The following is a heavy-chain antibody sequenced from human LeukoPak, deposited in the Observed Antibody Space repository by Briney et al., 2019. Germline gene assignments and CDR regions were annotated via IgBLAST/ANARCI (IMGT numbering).Heavy chain of an antibody. CDR1: GYTFTGYY. CDR3: AGEDNSSGYRPFDI. Sequence: GASVKVSCKASGYTFTGYYIHWVRQAPGQGLDWMGRINPNNGGTNYGQKFQGRVTMTRDMSMSTAYMELSRLRSDDTAVYYCAGEDNSSGYRPFDIWGQGTMVTVPS. D-gene: IGHD3-22*01. V-gene: IGHV1-2*06. CDR2: INPNNGGT. J-gene: IGHJ3*02.